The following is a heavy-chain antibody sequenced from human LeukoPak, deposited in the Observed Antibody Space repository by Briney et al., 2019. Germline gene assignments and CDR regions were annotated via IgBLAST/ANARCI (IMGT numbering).Heavy chain of an antibody. J-gene: IGHJ6*02. D-gene: IGHD5-12*01. V-gene: IGHV4-34*01. CDR1: GGSFSGYY. CDR3: ARRVYSGYDYYYYYGMDV. CDR2: INHSGST. Sequence: PSETLSLTCAVYGGSFSGYYWSRIRQPPGKGREGIGEINHSGSTNYNPSLKSRVTISVDTSKNQFSLKLSSVTAADTAVYYCARRVYSGYDYYYYYGMDVWGQGTTVTVSS.